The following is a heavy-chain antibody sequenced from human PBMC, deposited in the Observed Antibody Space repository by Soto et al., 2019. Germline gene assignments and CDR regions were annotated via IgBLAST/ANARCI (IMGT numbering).Heavy chain of an antibody. CDR1: GGSIRSGGYS. CDR3: ARGDTYDHDTSGPKYAFDI. CDR2: IYHSGSS. Sequence: QLQLQESGSGLVKPSQTLSLTCAVSGGSIRSGGYSWSWIRQPPGKGLEWIGYIYHSGSSYYNPSLKSRVTMSVDRSKNQFSLKLTSVTAADTAVYYCARGDTYDHDTSGPKYAFDIWGQGTMVTVSS. V-gene: IGHV4-30-2*01. J-gene: IGHJ3*02. D-gene: IGHD3-22*01.